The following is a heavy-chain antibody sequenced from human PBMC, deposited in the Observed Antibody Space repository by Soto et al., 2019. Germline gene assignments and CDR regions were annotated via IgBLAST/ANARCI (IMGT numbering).Heavy chain of an antibody. J-gene: IGHJ4*02. CDR1: GGSISSSSYY. V-gene: IGHV4-39*01. D-gene: IGHD4-17*01. CDR2: IYYSGST. Sequence: SETLSLTCTVSGGSISSSSYYWGWIRQPPGKGLEWIGSIYYSGSTYYNPSLKSRVTISVDTSKNQFSLKLSSVTAADTAVYYCARITTVVTHIDYWGQGTLVTVS. CDR3: ARITTVVTHIDY.